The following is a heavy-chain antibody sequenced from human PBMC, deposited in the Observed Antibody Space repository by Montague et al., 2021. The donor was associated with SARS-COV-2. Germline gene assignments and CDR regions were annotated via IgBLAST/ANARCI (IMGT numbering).Heavy chain of an antibody. V-gene: IGHV4-59*12. CDR2: VYHSGRS. Sequence: SETLSLTCTVYGDSIITSYWAWIQQHTGKGLAWIGYVYHSGRSSYNSSLKSRVTISIDTSKNQFSLKLSSVTAADTAVYYCARDDIVLQGVTKGMDVWGQGTTVTVSS. CDR1: GDSIITSY. CDR3: ARDDIVLQGVTKGMDV. J-gene: IGHJ6*02. D-gene: IGHD3-10*01.